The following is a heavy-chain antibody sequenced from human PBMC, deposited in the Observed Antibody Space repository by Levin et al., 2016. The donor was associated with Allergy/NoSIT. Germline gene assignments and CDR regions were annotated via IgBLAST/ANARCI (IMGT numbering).Heavy chain of an antibody. D-gene: IGHD5-18*01. CDR2: INPRSGRT. CDR3: ARPMDRAMINTIHY. CDR1: GYTFTDYF. V-gene: IGHV1-2*02. J-gene: IGHJ4*02. Sequence: ASVKVSCKASGYTFTDYFIHWVRQAPGQGLEWMGWINPRSGRTDYAQKFQGRVTMTRDTSISTAYMEVNRLRSDDTAVFYCARPMDRAMINTIHYWGQGTLVTVSS.